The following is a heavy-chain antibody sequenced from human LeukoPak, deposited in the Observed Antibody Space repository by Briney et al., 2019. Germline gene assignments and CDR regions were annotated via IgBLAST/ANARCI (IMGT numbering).Heavy chain of an antibody. J-gene: IGHJ4*02. CDR1: GYSFTSYW. V-gene: IGHV5-51*01. D-gene: IGHD3-22*01. Sequence: GESLKISCKGSGYSFTSYWIGWVRQMPGKGLELMGIIYPGDSDTKYSPSFQGQVTISADKSIDTAYLQWSSLKASDTAMYYCARPYDSSGYWGGFDCWGQGTLVTVSS. CDR2: IYPGDSDT. CDR3: ARPYDSSGYWGGFDC.